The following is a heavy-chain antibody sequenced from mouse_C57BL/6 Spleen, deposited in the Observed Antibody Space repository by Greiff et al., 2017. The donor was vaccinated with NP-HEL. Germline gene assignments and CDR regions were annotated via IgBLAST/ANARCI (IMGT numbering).Heavy chain of an antibody. D-gene: IGHD2-4*01. CDR2: IWRGGGT. CDR1: GFSFTSYG. J-gene: IGHJ2*01. CDR3: ARERGDYHYFDY. V-gene: IGHV2-2*01. Sequence: QVQLKESGPGLVQPSPCLSITCTASGFSFTSYGVHWVRQSPGKGLEWLGVIWRGGGTDYNAAFISRLSISKDNSKGQIFFKMNSLQDYDIAIYYCARERGDYHYFDYWGQGTILTVSS.